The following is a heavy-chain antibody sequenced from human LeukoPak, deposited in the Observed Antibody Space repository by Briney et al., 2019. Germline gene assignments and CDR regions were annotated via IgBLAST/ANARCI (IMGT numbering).Heavy chain of an antibody. V-gene: IGHV3-74*01. CDR3: ARDRGEGTPLDP. CDR1: GFNVNSYW. CDR2: IRIDGSDT. Sequence: PGGSLRLSCEASGFNVNSYWMRWVRQAPGKGLVWVSLIRIDGSDTDYADSVRGRFTTSRDNAKNALYLQMDSLRVEDTAIYYCARDRGEGTPLDPWGQGTLVTVSS. D-gene: IGHD6-25*01. J-gene: IGHJ5*02.